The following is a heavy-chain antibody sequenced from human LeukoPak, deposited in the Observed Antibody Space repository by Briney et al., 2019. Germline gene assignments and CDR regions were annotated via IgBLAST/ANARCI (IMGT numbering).Heavy chain of an antibody. J-gene: IGHJ5*02. CDR1: GFTFSDYY. CDR3: ARDRQFRLHDP. D-gene: IGHD3-16*01. CDR2: ISTSGSIV. V-gene: IGHV3-11*01. Sequence: GESLRLSCTVFGFTFSDYYMTWIRQAPGKVLEWLAYISTSGSIVSYADSVKGRFTISRDNGKSSVYLQIDSLRAEDKAMYYCARDRQFRLHDPWGQGILVTVSS.